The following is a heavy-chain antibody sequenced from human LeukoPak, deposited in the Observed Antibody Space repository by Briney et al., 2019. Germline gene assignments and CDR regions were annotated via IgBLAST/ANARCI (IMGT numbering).Heavy chain of an antibody. D-gene: IGHD3-22*01. V-gene: IGHV4-39*07. Sequence: PSETLSLTCTVSGGSISSSSYYWGWIRQPPGKGLEWIGSIYHSGSTYYNPSLKSRVTISVDTSKNQFSLKLSSVTAADTAVYYCARGKNYYSHYWGQGTLVTVSS. CDR2: IYHSGST. J-gene: IGHJ4*02. CDR1: GGSISSSSYY. CDR3: ARGKNYYSHY.